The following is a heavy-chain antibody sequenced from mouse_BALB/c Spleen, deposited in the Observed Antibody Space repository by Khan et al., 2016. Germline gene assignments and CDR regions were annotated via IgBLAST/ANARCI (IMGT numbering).Heavy chain of an antibody. CDR2: INPSSGYT. D-gene: IGHD2-4*01. Sequence: QVQLKESGAELARPGASVKMSCKASGYTFTSYTMHWVKQRPGQGLEWIGYINPSSGYTNYNQKFKDMATLTADKSSSTAYMQLSSLTSEDSAVYYCAIYYDYFDYWGQGTTLTVSS. J-gene: IGHJ2*01. CDR1: GYTFTSYT. V-gene: IGHV1-4*01. CDR3: AIYYDYFDY.